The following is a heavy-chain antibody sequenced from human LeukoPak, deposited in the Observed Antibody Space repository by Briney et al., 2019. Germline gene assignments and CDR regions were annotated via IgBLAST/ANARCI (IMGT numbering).Heavy chain of an antibody. CDR1: GYTFTGYY. V-gene: IGHV1-2*06. CDR2: INPNSGGT. D-gene: IGHD4-17*01. CDR3: ARFKFGQTTVTTEDY. J-gene: IGHJ4*02. Sequence: GASVKVSCKASGYTFTGYYMHWVRHAPGQGLEWMGRINPNSGGTNYAQKFQGRVTMTRDTSISTAYMELSRLRSDDTAVYYCARFKFGQTTVTTEDYWGQGTLVTVSS.